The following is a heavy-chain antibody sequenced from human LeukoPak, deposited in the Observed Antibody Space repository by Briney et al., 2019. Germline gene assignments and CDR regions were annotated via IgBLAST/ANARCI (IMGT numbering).Heavy chain of an antibody. CDR2: ISSSGSTI. D-gene: IGHD3-16*01. J-gene: IGHJ5*02. Sequence: TGGSLRLSCAASGFTFSDYYMSWIRQAPGKGLEWVSYISSSGSTIYYADSVKGRFTISRDNAKNSLYLQMNSLRAEDTAMYFCARDGGRRTTQYNWFDPWGQGTLVTVSS. V-gene: IGHV3-11*01. CDR1: GFTFSDYY. CDR3: ARDGGRRTTQYNWFDP.